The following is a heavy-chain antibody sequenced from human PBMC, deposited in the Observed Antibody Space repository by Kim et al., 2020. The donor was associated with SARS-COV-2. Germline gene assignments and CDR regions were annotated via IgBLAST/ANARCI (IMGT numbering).Heavy chain of an antibody. J-gene: IGHJ4*02. V-gene: IGHV3-72*01. Sequence: NSYTTEYAASLKGRFTISRDDSKNSRYLQMNSLKAEDTAVYYCARDHSLDCWGRGPLVTVSS. CDR3: ARDHSLDC. CDR2: NSYTT.